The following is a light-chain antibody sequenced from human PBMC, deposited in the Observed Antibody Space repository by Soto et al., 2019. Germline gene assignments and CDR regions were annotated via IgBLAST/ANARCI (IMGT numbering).Light chain of an antibody. CDR2: QHS. J-gene: IGLJ1*01. V-gene: IGLV3-1*01. Sequence: SYELTQPPSVSVSPGQTASITCSGDKLGDKYACWYQQKPGQSPVLVIYQHSKRPSGIPERFSGSNSGNTATLTISGTQAMDEADYYCQAWDSSNGVFGTGIKLTVL. CDR1: KLGDKY. CDR3: QAWDSSNGV.